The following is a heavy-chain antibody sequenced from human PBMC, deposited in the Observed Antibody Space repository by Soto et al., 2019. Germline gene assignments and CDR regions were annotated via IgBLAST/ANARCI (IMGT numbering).Heavy chain of an antibody. Sequence: QVQLVQSGAEVKKPGSSVKVSCKASGGTFSSYAISWVRQAPGQGLEWMGGIIPIFGTANYAQKFQGRVTITADDYTSTACRELSSLGSEDTAVYYCAGDSPAPATAMVRAFDYWGQGTLVTVSS. CDR3: AGDSPAPATAMVRAFDY. CDR1: GGTFSSYA. CDR2: IIPIFGTA. D-gene: IGHD5-18*01. J-gene: IGHJ4*02. V-gene: IGHV1-69*12.